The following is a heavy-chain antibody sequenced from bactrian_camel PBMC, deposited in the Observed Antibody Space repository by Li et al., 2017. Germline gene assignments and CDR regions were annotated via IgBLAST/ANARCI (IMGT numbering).Heavy chain of an antibody. Sequence: VQLVESGGGSVQTGESLRLSCTASGYNYGGDCLAWFRQGSGKEREAVAAIYVGDGSTYYTNSVQGRFTIAVDVPKNTLYLEMNRLKAEDTAMYYCAADPVPWTYDCYLGSSSPRIMWGQGTQVTVS. J-gene: IGHJ4*01. CDR2: IYVGDGST. CDR3: AADPVPWTYDCYLGSSSPRIM. V-gene: IGHV3S1*01. D-gene: IGHD3*01. CDR1: GYNYGGDC.